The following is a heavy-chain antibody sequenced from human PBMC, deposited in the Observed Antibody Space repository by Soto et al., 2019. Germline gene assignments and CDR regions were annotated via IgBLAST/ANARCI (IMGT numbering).Heavy chain of an antibody. V-gene: IGHV3-74*01. J-gene: IGHJ6*02. CDR2: IDSDGSST. CDR1: GFTFGSYW. Sequence: EVQLVESWGGLVLPGGSLRVSCAASGFTFGSYWMNWVRQAPGKGLVLVSRIDSDGSSTTYAESVKGRFTTSRDNAKNTLYLQMSSLRVEDTAVYYCARGRPYGMDVWGQGTRVTVSS. CDR3: ARGRPYGMDV.